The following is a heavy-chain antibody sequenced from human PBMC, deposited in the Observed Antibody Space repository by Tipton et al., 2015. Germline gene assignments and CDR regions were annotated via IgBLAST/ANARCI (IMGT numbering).Heavy chain of an antibody. J-gene: IGHJ4*02. Sequence: SLRLSCAASGFTFSSCAMSWVRLAPGKGLEWVSTVSGSGGSTYYADSVKGRFTISRDNAKNSLYLQMNSLRDEDTAVYYCARDDYGAVDYWGQGTLVTVSS. CDR1: GFTFSSCA. CDR2: VSGSGGST. V-gene: IGHV3-23*01. D-gene: IGHD4-17*01. CDR3: ARDDYGAVDY.